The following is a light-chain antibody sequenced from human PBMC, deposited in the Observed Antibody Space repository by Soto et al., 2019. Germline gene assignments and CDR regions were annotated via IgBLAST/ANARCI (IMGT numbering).Light chain of an antibody. V-gene: IGLV2-8*01. CDR1: SSDVGAYNY. CDR2: EVS. J-gene: IGLJ1*01. CDR3: SSYTSSSTLNYV. Sequence: QSALTQPPSASGSPGQSVTISCTGTSSDVGAYNYVSWYQQHPGKAPKLMIHEVSKRPSGVPDRFSASKSGNTASLTVSGLQAEDEADYYCSSYTSSSTLNYVFGTGTKVTVL.